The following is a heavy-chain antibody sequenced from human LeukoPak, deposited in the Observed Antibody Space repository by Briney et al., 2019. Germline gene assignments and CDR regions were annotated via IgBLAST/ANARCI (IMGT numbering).Heavy chain of an antibody. D-gene: IGHD1-26*01. J-gene: IGHJ4*02. CDR2: ISYSGST. CDR3: ATYSGTFYLQFDY. CDR1: GGSISSSAYY. Sequence: SETLSLTCTVSGGSISSSAYYWGWIRQPPGKGLEWIGSISYSGSTYHNPSLKSRFTISVDTSKNRSSLKLISVTAADTAVYYCATYSGTFYLQFDYWGQGTLVTVSS. V-gene: IGHV4-39*01.